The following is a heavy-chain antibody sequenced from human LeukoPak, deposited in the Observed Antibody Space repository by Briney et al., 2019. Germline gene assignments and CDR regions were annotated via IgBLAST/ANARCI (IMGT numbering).Heavy chain of an antibody. J-gene: IGHJ5*02. D-gene: IGHD2-2*01. CDR1: GFSLSTSGVG. CDR3: AHGMLGSCSSTSCYPYDRWFDP. Sequence: SGPTLVKPTQTLTLTCTFSGFSLSTSGVGVGWIRQPPGKALEWLALIYWNDDKRYRPSLKSRLTITKDTSKNQVVLTMTNMDPADTSTYYCAHGMLGSCSSTSCYPYDRWFDPWGQGTLVTVSS. V-gene: IGHV2-5*01. CDR2: IYWNDDK.